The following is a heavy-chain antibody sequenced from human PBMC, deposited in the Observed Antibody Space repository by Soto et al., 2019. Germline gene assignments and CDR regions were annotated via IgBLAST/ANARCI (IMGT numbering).Heavy chain of an antibody. V-gene: IGHV4-59*08. J-gene: IGHJ4*02. CDR1: GGSISSYY. CDR3: ARGPPSGR. Sequence: ETLSLTCTVSGGSISSYYWSWIRQPPGKGLEWIGYIYYSGSTNYNPSLKSRVTISVDTSKNQFSLKLSSVTAADTAVYYCARGPPSGRWGQGTLVTVSS. CDR2: IYYSGST.